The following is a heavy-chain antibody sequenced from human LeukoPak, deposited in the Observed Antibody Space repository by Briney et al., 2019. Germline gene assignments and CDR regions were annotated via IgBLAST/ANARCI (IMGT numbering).Heavy chain of an antibody. CDR2: VNARNGNT. CDR3: ARDYRQWFGARGYFDY. V-gene: IGHV1-3*01. J-gene: IGHJ4*02. D-gene: IGHD3-10*01. CDR1: GYTFTRYA. Sequence: ASVKLSRKASGYTFTRYAMHCVSHAPGQRRVCMGYVNARNGNTKYSQKFQGRVTITRDTSASTAYMELRRLRSDDTAVYYWARDYRQWFGARGYFDYWGQGTLVTVSS.